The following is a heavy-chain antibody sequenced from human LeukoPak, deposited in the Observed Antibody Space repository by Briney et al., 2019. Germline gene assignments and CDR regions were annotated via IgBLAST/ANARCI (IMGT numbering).Heavy chain of an antibody. CDR3: TTDF. V-gene: IGHV3-72*01. J-gene: IGHJ4*02. CDR2: IRYKAKSYST. CDR1: GFSFSDYY. Sequence: GGSLRLSCAASGFSFSDYYMDWVREAPGKGLEWVGRIRYKAKSYSTDYAASVRGRFTISRDDSINTLYLQMNSLKTEDTAVYYCTTDFWGQGTLVTVSS.